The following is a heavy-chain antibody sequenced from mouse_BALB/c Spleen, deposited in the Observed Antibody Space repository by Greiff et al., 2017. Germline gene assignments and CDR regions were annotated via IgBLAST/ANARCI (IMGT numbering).Heavy chain of an antibody. V-gene: IGHV5-6*01. Sequence: DVHLVESGGDLVKPGGSLKLSCAASGFTFSSYGMSWVRQTPDKRLEWVATISSGGSYTYYPDSVKGRFTISRDNAKNTLYLQMSSLKSEDTAMYYCARPDDGFAYWGQGTLVTVSA. J-gene: IGHJ3*01. CDR1: GFTFSSYG. D-gene: IGHD2-12*01. CDR2: ISSGGSYT. CDR3: ARPDDGFAY.